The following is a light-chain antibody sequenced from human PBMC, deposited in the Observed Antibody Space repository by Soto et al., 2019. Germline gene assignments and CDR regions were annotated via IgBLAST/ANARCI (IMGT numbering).Light chain of an antibody. V-gene: IGKV1-39*01. J-gene: IGKJ1*01. CDR1: ESISSF. CDR2: AAS. Sequence: DIQMTQSPSSLSASVGDRVTMTCRASESISSFLNWYQQKSGKAPKLLIYAASNLQSGVPSRFRGSGSGTDFTLTISSLQPEDRATYYCQQTYTSPRMFGQGTKVEIK. CDR3: QQTYTSPRM.